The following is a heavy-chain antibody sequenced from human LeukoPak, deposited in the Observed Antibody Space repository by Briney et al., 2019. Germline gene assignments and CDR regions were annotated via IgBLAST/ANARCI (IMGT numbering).Heavy chain of an antibody. Sequence: ASVKVSCKASGYTFTSYGISWVRQAPGQGLEWMGWISAYNGSTNYAQKLQGRVTMTTDTSTSTAYMELRSLRSDDTAVYYCARDQAMAYYYDSSGYWGQGTLVTVSS. V-gene: IGHV1-18*01. J-gene: IGHJ4*02. D-gene: IGHD3-22*01. CDR1: GYTFTSYG. CDR2: ISAYNGST. CDR3: ARDQAMAYYYDSSGY.